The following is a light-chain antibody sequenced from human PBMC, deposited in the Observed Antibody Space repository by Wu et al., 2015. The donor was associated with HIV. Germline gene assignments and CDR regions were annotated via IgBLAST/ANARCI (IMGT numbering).Light chain of an antibody. CDR3: QQSGGWPLT. J-gene: IGKJ5*01. V-gene: IGKV3-11*01. Sequence: EIVLTQSPATVSLSPGERATLSCRASQSVSSYLAWYQQKPGQAPRLLIYDASNRATGIPARFSGSGSGTDFTLIISSLDVEDFAVYYCQQSGGWPLTFGQGTRLEIK. CDR2: DAS. CDR1: QSVSSY.